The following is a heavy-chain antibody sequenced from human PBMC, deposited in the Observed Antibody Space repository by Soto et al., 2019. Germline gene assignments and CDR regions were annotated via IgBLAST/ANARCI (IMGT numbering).Heavy chain of an antibody. CDR2: ISTYNGNT. D-gene: IGHD1-7*01. Sequence: ASVKVPCKASGYTFTSYGISWVRQAPGQGLEWMGWISTYNGNTNFTQKLQGRVTMTTDTSTSTAYMELRSLRSDDTAVYYCARDREYNWNYNWFDPWGQGTLVTVSS. CDR3: ARDREYNWNYNWFDP. J-gene: IGHJ5*02. V-gene: IGHV1-18*01. CDR1: GYTFTSYG.